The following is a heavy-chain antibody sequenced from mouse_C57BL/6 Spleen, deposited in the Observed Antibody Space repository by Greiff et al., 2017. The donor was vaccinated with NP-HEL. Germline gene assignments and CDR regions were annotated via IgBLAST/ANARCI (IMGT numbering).Heavy chain of an antibody. Sequence: VQLQQSVAELVRPGASVKLSCTASGFNIKNTYMHWVKQRPEHGLEWLGRIDPATGNTKNAPKFQGKATITADTSSHTADLHLSSLTSEDPAIYYCARSYYYGSSTHDAMDYWGQGTSVTVSS. CDR1: GFNIKNTY. D-gene: IGHD1-1*01. CDR2: IDPATGNT. J-gene: IGHJ4*01. CDR3: ARSYYYGSSTHDAMDY. V-gene: IGHV14-3*01.